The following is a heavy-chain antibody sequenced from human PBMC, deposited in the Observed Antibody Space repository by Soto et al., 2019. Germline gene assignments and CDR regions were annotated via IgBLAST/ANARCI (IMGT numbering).Heavy chain of an antibody. CDR1: GFTFSSYA. Sequence: GGSLRLSCAASGFTFSSYAMHWVRQAPGKGLEWEAVISYDGSNKYYADSVKGRFTISRDNSKNTLYLQMNSLRAEDTAVYYCASPSGDYYFDYWGQGTLVTVSS. J-gene: IGHJ4*02. D-gene: IGHD3-10*01. CDR3: ASPSGDYYFDY. V-gene: IGHV3-30*04. CDR2: ISYDGSNK.